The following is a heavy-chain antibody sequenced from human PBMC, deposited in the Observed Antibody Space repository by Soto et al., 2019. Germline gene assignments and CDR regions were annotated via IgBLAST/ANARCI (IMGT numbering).Heavy chain of an antibody. CDR1: GFSVSSSH. V-gene: IGHV3-53*01. CDR3: AKLGPYGSESYSFRYNWIDP. D-gene: IGHD3-10*01. J-gene: IGHJ5*02. CDR2: IYSGGAT. Sequence: EVQLVDSGGGLIQPGGSLRLSCAASGFSVSSSHMIWVRQAPGKGLEWVSVIYSGGATYYAVSVKGRFTISRDRSKNTVYLQMDGLRTEGTAVYHCAKLGPYGSESYSFRYNWIDPWGQGTLVTVSS.